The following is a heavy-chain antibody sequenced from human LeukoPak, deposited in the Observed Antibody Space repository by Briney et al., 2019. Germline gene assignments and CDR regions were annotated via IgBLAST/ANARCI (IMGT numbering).Heavy chain of an antibody. Sequence: GGSLRLSCAASGFTFSSYEMNWVRQAPGKGLEWVSYISSSGSTIYYADSVKGRFTISRDNAKNSLYLQMNSLRAEDTAVYYCARELVVVAATRDYRGQGTLVTVSS. CDR1: GFTFSSYE. V-gene: IGHV3-48*03. CDR2: ISSSGSTI. D-gene: IGHD2-15*01. CDR3: ARELVVVAATRDY. J-gene: IGHJ4*02.